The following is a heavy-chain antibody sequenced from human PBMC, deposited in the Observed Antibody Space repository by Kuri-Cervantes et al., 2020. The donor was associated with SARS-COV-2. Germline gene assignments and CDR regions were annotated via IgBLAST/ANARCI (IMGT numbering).Heavy chain of an antibody. V-gene: IGHV3-7*05. CDR3: ARSSGVLRFLEWLPADAFDI. Sequence: GGSLRLSCAASGFTFSSYWMSWVRQAPGKGLEWVANIKQDGSEKYYVDSAKGRFTISRDNAKNSLYLQMNSLRAEDTAVYYCARSSGVLRFLEWLPADAFDIWGQGTMVTVSS. CDR2: IKQDGSEK. D-gene: IGHD3-3*01. J-gene: IGHJ3*02. CDR1: GFTFSSYW.